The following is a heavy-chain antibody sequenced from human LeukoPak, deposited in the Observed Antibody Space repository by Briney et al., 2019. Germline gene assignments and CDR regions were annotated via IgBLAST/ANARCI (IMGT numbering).Heavy chain of an antibody. V-gene: IGHV3-7*01. CDR2: IKQDGSEK. Sequence: GGSLRFSCAASGFTFSSYWMSWVRQAPGKGLEWVANIKQDGSEKYYVDSVKGRFTISRDNAKNSLYLQMNSLRAEDTAVYYCARDAEYSYGEIDYWGQGTLVTVSS. CDR1: GFTFSSYW. CDR3: ARDAEYSYGEIDY. J-gene: IGHJ4*02. D-gene: IGHD5-18*01.